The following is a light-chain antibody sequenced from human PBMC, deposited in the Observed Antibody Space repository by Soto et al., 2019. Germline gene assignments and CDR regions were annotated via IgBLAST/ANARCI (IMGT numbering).Light chain of an antibody. CDR3: QQYNSYST. J-gene: IGKJ1*01. V-gene: IGKV1-33*01. CDR2: DAS. CDR1: HDISDY. Sequence: DIKMTQSPSSLSASVGDRVTITCQASHDISDYLNWYQQKPGKAPKLLIYDASNLKTGVPSRFSGSGSGTEFTLTISSLQPDDFATYYWQQYNSYSTFGQGTKVDI.